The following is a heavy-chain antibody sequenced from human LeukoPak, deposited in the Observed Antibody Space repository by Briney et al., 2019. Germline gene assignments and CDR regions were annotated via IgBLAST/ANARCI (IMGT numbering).Heavy chain of an antibody. Sequence: GGSLTLSCAASGFSFSDYYMSWIRQAPGKGLEWVANIGTGNIDANYADSVKGRFTISRENAKKSLFLQMSNLRAEDTAVYYCATDSYDRNARGWFYPWGQGTLVTVSS. V-gene: IGHV3-11*05. J-gene: IGHJ5*02. D-gene: IGHD3-22*01. CDR1: GFSFSDYY. CDR2: IGTGNIDA. CDR3: ATDSYDRNARGWFYP.